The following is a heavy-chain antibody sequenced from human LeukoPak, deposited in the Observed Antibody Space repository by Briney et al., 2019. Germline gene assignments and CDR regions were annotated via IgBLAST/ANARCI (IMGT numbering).Heavy chain of an antibody. Sequence: PGGSLRLSCAASGFTFSSYGMQWVRQAPGKGLEWVTFIRYDGDQKFYADSVKGRFTISRDNSKNTVFLQMSSLRVEDTAVYYCGNLGSSELRVPASQGNWGQGTLVTVSS. D-gene: IGHD2-2*01. V-gene: IGHV3-30*02. CDR3: GNLGSSELRVPASQGN. CDR1: GFTFSSYG. CDR2: IRYDGDQK. J-gene: IGHJ4*02.